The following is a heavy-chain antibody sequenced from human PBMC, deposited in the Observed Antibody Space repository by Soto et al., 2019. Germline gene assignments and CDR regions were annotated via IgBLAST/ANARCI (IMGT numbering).Heavy chain of an antibody. Sequence: QVQLVQSGAEVKKPGASVKVSCKASGYTFTGYYMHCVRQAPGQGLEWMGWINPNSGGTNYAQKFQGGVTMTRDTYISTAYMELSRLRSDDTAVYYCARGSGRVWEPRPTKDNWSDPWGQGTLVTVSS. D-gene: IGHD1-26*01. J-gene: IGHJ5*02. CDR2: INPNSGGT. V-gene: IGHV1-2*02. CDR1: GYTFTGYY. CDR3: ARGSGRVWEPRPTKDNWSDP.